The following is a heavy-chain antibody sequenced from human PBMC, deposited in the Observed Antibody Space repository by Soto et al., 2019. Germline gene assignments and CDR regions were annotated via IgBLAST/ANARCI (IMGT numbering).Heavy chain of an antibody. V-gene: IGHV3-23*01. CDR3: ATAKWDYYDTSGQPAYYFDS. Sequence: VGSLRLSGAASGFTFSSYAMSWVRQAPGKGLEWVSAISGSGGGAYYADSVKGRFTISRDNSKNTLYLQMNSLRAEDTAVYYCATAKWDYYDTSGQPAYYFDSWGQGTLVTVSS. CDR2: ISGSGGGA. J-gene: IGHJ4*02. CDR1: GFTFSSYA. D-gene: IGHD3-22*01.